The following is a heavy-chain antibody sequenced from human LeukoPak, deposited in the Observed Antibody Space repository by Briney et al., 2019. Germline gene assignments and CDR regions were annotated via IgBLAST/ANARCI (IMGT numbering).Heavy chain of an antibody. CDR2: INHSGST. V-gene: IGHV4-34*01. Sequence: PSETLSLTCTVSGVSISSYYWSWIRQPPGKGLEWIGEINHSGSTNYNPSLKSRVTISVDTSKNQFSLKLSSVTAADTAVYYCARAGQQLMYNWFDPWGQGTLVTVSS. CDR1: GVSISSYY. D-gene: IGHD6-13*01. CDR3: ARAGQQLMYNWFDP. J-gene: IGHJ5*02.